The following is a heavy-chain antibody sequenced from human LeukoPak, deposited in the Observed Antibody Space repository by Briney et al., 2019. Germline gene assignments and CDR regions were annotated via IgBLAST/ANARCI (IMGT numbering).Heavy chain of an antibody. D-gene: IGHD6-6*01. J-gene: IGHJ4*02. Sequence: GGSLRLSCAASGFTFSTYVMSWVRQAPGKGLEWVSAISGSGENTYYADSVKGRFTISRDNSKNTFFLQMNSLRAGDTAIYYCTKTGARYSASSNFDSWGQGAQVTVSS. CDR2: ISGSGENT. CDR3: TKTGARYSASSNFDS. CDR1: GFTFSTYV. V-gene: IGHV3-23*01.